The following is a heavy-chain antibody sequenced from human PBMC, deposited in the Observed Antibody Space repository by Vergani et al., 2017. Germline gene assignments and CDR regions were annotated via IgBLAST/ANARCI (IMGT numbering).Heavy chain of an antibody. D-gene: IGHD6-6*01. Sequence: EVQLVESGGGLVQPGGSLRLSCAASVFTVSSNYMSWVRQAPGKGLEWVSAISGSGGSTYYADSVKGRFTISRDNSKNTLYLQMNSLRAEDTAVYYCARAIAARPGYYYYYYMDVWGKGP. CDR2: ISGSGGST. V-gene: IGHV3-66*02. CDR1: VFTVSSNY. CDR3: ARAIAARPGYYYYYYMDV. J-gene: IGHJ6*03.